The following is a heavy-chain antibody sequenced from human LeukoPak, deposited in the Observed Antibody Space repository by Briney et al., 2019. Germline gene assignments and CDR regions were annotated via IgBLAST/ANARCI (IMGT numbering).Heavy chain of an antibody. J-gene: IGHJ3*02. CDR2: INHSGST. CDR1: GGSFSGYY. Sequence: PSETLSLTCAVYGGSFSGYYWSWIRQPPGKGLEWIGEINHSGSTNYNPSLKSRVTISVDTSKNQFSLKLSSVTAADTAVYYCARGIRYYYDSSGYYLLAFDIWGQGTMVTVSS. V-gene: IGHV4-34*01. D-gene: IGHD3-22*01. CDR3: ARGIRYYYDSSGYYLLAFDI.